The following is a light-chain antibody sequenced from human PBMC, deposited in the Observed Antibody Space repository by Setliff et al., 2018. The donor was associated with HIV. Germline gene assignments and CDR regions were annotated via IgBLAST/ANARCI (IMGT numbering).Light chain of an antibody. CDR1: SSDIGGYNF. CDR3: SSYTSSSPYV. Sequence: QSALTQPASVSGSPGQSITISCTGTSSDIGGYNFVSWYQHHPGKAPKLMIYEVTNRPSGVSNRFSGPKSGNTASLTISGLQADDEADYYCSSYTSSSPYVFGTGTKVTVL. CDR2: EVT. J-gene: IGLJ1*01. V-gene: IGLV2-14*01.